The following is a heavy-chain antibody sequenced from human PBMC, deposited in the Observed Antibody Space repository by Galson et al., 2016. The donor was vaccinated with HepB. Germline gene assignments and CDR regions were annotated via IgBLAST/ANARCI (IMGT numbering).Heavy chain of an antibody. J-gene: IGHJ1*01. Sequence: SVKVSCKASGYTFTSFGISWVRQAPGQGLEWMGWISTHNGKTISAQKFQDRVTMTTDTSTSSAFLHLRSLRSDDTAVYYCARDFRLAAGTTSYFRHWGQGTLVTVSS. CDR2: ISTHNGKT. CDR1: GYTFTSFG. D-gene: IGHD3-16*01. V-gene: IGHV1-18*01. CDR3: ARDFRLAAGTTSYFRH.